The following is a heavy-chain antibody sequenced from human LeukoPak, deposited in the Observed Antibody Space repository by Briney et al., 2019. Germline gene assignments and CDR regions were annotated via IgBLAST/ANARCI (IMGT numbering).Heavy chain of an antibody. V-gene: IGHV4-34*01. Sequence: NPSETLSLTCAVYGGSFSGYYWSWIRQPPGKGLEWIGEINHSGSTNYNPSLKSRVTISVDTSKNQFSLKLSSVTAADTAVYYCARHPKKILGYCSGGSCYEGFYWFDPWGQGTLVTVSS. CDR2: INHSGST. CDR1: GGSFSGYY. J-gene: IGHJ5*02. CDR3: ARHPKKILGYCSGGSCYEGFYWFDP. D-gene: IGHD2-15*01.